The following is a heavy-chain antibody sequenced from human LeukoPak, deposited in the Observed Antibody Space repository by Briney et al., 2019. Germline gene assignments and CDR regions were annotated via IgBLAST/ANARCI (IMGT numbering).Heavy chain of an antibody. CDR1: GGTFISYA. D-gene: IGHD3-22*01. CDR2: IIPIFGTA. V-gene: IGHV1-69*13. J-gene: IGHJ4*02. CDR3: ARSTYYYYDSSGYLDY. Sequence: SVKVSCKASGGTFISYAISWVRQAPGQGLEWMGGIIPIFGTANYAQKFQGRVTITADESTSTAYMELSSLRSEDTAVYYCARSTYYYYDSSGYLDYWGQGTLVTVSS.